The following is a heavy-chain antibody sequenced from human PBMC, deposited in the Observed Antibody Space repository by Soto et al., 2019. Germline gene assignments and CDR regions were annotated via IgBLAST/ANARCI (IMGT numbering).Heavy chain of an antibody. V-gene: IGHV4-39*01. Sequence: PSETLSLTCTVSGGSISSSGSYWGWIRQPPGKGLEWIGTISYSGSTYYNPSLKSRVTMSVDTSKNQFSLKLSSVTAADTAVYYCARSDYYDSSYSDYWGQGTLVTVSS. CDR3: ARSDYYDSSYSDY. J-gene: IGHJ4*02. D-gene: IGHD3-22*01. CDR2: ISYSGST. CDR1: GGSISSSGSY.